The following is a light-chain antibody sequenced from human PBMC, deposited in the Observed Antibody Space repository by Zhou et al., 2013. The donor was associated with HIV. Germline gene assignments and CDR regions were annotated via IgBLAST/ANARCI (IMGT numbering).Light chain of an antibody. V-gene: IGKV1-5*01. Sequence: DIQMTQSPSTLSASVGDRVTITCRASQSISSWLAWYQQKPGKVPKLLIYAASTLQSGVPSRFSGSGSGTDFTLTISSLQPEDFAVYYCQQYGSSWTFGQGTKVEIK. J-gene: IGKJ1*01. CDR3: QQYGSSWT. CDR1: QSISSW. CDR2: AAS.